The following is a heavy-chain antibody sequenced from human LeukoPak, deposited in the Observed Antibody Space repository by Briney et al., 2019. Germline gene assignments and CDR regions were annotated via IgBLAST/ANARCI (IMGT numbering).Heavy chain of an antibody. Sequence: ASVKVSCKASGYTFTSYDINWVRQATGQGLEWMGWMNPNSGNTGYAQKFQGRVTITRDTSISTAYIELSSLRSEDTAVYYCARGLRYFDWLLENDAFDIWGQGTMVTVSS. CDR3: ARGLRYFDWLLENDAFDI. CDR2: MNPNSGNT. J-gene: IGHJ3*02. D-gene: IGHD3-9*01. CDR1: GYTFTSYD. V-gene: IGHV1-8*01.